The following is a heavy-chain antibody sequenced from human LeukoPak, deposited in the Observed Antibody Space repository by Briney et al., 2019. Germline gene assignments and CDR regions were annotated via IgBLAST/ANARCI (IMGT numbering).Heavy chain of an antibody. CDR1: GFTFSVSA. CDR2: VRTRTNRYAT. J-gene: IGHJ6*02. Sequence: GGSLRLSCRASGFTFSVSAIHWVRQAPGKGPEWVGRVRTRTNRYATVYGPSVRGRFRVTRDDSTNTAYLQMNNLLPEDTAIYYCTRLDYGTDVWGQGTTVIVSS. D-gene: IGHD2-2*03. V-gene: IGHV3-73*01. CDR3: TRLDYGTDV.